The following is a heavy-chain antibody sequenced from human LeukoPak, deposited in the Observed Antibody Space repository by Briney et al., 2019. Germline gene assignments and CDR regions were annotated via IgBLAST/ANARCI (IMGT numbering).Heavy chain of an antibody. CDR2: IYYSGST. J-gene: IGHJ4*02. CDR3: ARVLPQWLARYYFDC. CDR1: GDSISSSSYY. D-gene: IGHD6-19*01. Sequence: SESLSLTCTVSGDSISSSSYYWGWIRQPPGKGLEWIGTIYYSGSTYYSPSLESRVTISIDTSKNQFSLRLNSVTAADTAVYYCARVLPQWLARYYFDCWGQGTLVTVSS. V-gene: IGHV4-39*01.